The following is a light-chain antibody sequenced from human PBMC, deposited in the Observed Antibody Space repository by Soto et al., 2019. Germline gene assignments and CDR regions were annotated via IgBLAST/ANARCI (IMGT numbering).Light chain of an antibody. Sequence: DIQLTKSPSTLSRSVGDRVTTRXRASHTSTNWLSWYQQKAGXAPKXXXDKXSTLTRGGPSRLSGSGSATEFTLPISSLQPDYFANYYCQHYKSDSEAFGQGTKVDI. J-gene: IGKJ1*01. CDR3: QHYKSDSEA. CDR2: KXS. V-gene: IGKV1-5*03. CDR1: HTSTNW.